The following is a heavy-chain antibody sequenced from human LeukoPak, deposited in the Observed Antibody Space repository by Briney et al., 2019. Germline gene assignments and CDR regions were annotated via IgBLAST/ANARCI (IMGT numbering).Heavy chain of an antibody. J-gene: IGHJ6*03. CDR1: VYTFTSYD. CDR3: AILSSIAARRHYYYYMDV. CDR2: MNPNSGNT. V-gene: IGHV1-8*01. Sequence: ASVKVSCKASVYTFTSYDINWVRQATGQGLEWMGWMNPNSGNTGYAQKFQGRATMTRNTSISTAYMELSSLRSEDTAVYYCAILSSIAARRHYYYYMDVWGKGTTVTVSS. D-gene: IGHD6-6*01.